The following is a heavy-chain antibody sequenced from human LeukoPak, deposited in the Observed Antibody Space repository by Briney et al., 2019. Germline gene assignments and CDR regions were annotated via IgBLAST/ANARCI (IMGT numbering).Heavy chain of an antibody. CDR1: GFSSRVYS. Sequence: PGGSPRLSCAASGFSSRVYSMNWVRQAPGQGLEWVSSISSSSSDISYADSVKGRFTISRDNAKNSLYLQMNSLRAEDTAVYYCARGDFNSGSYYYYGMDVWGQGTTVTVSS. CDR2: ISSSSSDI. J-gene: IGHJ6*02. V-gene: IGHV3-21*01. D-gene: IGHD1-26*01. CDR3: ARGDFNSGSYYYYGMDV.